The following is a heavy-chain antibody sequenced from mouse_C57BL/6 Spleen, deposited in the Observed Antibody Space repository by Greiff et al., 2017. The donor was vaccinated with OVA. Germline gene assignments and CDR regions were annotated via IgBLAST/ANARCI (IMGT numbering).Heavy chain of an antibody. CDR1: GFTFSDYG. CDR3: ARPPGGSSNLYWYFDV. Sequence: EVKLVEPGGGLVKPGGSLKLSCEASGFTFSDYGMHWVRQAPEKGLEWVAYISSGSSTIYYADKVKGRFTISRDNAKNTLFLQITSLKSEDTAMYYCARPPGGSSNLYWYFDVWGTGTTVTVSS. V-gene: IGHV5-17*01. D-gene: IGHD1-1*01. J-gene: IGHJ1*03. CDR2: ISSGSSTI.